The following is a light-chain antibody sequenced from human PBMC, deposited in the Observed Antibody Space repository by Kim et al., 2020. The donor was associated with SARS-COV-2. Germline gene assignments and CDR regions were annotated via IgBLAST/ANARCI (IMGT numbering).Light chain of an antibody. CDR3: QVWDTTSDLAV. J-gene: IGLJ3*02. V-gene: IGLV3-21*01. CDR2: SDG. Sequence: PGKTDRISCGENNIGSQSVPGYQRKPGQAPVLVTYSDGGRHSGVPGRFSGSSSGDTATLTIGRVEAGDGADYYCQVWDTTSDLAVFGGGTTLTVL. CDR1: NIGSQS.